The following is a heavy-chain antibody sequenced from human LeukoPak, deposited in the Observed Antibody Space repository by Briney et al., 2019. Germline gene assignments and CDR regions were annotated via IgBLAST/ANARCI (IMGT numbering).Heavy chain of an antibody. Sequence: GGSLRLSCAASGFTFSSYSMNWVRQAPGKGLEWVAVISYDGSNKYYADSVKGRFTISRDNSKNTLYLQMNSLRAEDTAVYYCAKITIVGATTADYWGQGTLVTVSS. V-gene: IGHV3-30*18. J-gene: IGHJ4*02. CDR1: GFTFSSYS. D-gene: IGHD1-26*01. CDR3: AKITIVGATTADY. CDR2: ISYDGSNK.